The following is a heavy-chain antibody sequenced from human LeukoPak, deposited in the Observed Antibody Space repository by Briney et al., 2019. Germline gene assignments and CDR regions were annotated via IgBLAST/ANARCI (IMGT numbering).Heavy chain of an antibody. J-gene: IGHJ4*02. CDR2: IDSGGST. D-gene: IGHD5-12*01. Sequence: PGGSLRLSCIVSGFTVSSNYMSWVRQAPGKGLEWVSIIDSGGSTYYSDSVKDRFTVSRDNSNNTLFLQMNSLRAEDTAVYYCAKGEYGGLFEYWGQGTLVTVSS. CDR3: AKGEYGGLFEY. V-gene: IGHV3-66*01. CDR1: GFTVSSNY.